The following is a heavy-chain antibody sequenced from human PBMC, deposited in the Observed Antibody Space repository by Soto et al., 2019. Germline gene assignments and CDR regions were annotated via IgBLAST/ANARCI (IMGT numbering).Heavy chain of an antibody. CDR3: GRGGVVDNSYYYPSYYYGMDV. J-gene: IGHJ6*02. CDR2: IWYDGSNK. CDR1: GFTFSSYG. Sequence: QVQLVESGGGVVQPGRSLRLSCAASGFTFSSYGMHWVRQAPGKGLEWVAVIWYDGSNKYYADSVKGRFTISRDNSKNTLYLQKSRMRAEEAVYYYGGRGGVVDNSYYYPSYYYGMDVWGQGTTVTVSS. V-gene: IGHV3-33*01. D-gene: IGHD1-26*01.